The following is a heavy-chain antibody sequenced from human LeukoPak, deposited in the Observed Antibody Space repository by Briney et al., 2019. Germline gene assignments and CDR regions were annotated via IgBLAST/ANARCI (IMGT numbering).Heavy chain of an antibody. J-gene: IGHJ4*02. CDR3: ARGGVSPVVVTAMSFDY. CDR2: INHSGST. D-gene: IGHD2-21*02. Sequence: PSETLSLTCAVYGGSFSGDYWSWSRQPPGKGLEWIGEINHSGSTNYNPSLKSRVTISVDTSKNQFSLKLSSVTAADTAVYYCARGGVSPVVVTAMSFDYWGQGTLVTVSS. V-gene: IGHV4-34*01. CDR1: GGSFSGDY.